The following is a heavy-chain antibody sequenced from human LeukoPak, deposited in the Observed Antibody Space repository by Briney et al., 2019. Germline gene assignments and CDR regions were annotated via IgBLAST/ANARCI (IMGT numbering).Heavy chain of an antibody. CDR2: INYSGST. Sequence: SETLSLTCAVYGGSLRGYYWSWIRQPPGKGLEWIGEINYSGSTNYNPSPKSRVTISVDTSNSQCSLKLSSVTSADTAVYYCAISRYGMDVWGQGTTVTVSS. J-gene: IGHJ6*02. CDR3: AISRYGMDV. CDR1: GGSLRGYY. V-gene: IGHV4-34*01.